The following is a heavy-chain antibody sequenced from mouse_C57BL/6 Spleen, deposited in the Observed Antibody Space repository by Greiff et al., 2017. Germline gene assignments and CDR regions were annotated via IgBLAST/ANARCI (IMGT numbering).Heavy chain of an antibody. CDR1: GFTFSSYA. CDR2: ISDGGSYT. J-gene: IGHJ4*01. CDR3: ARGLYAMDY. Sequence: EVQLVESGGGLVKPGGSLKLSCAASGFTFSSYAMSWVRQTPEKRLEWVATISDGGSYTYYPDNLKGRFTISRDNAKNNLYLQMSHLKSEDTAMYYCARGLYAMDYWGQGTSVTVSS. V-gene: IGHV5-4*01.